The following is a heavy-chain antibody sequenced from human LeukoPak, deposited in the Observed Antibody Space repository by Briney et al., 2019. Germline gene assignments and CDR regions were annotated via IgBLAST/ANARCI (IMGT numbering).Heavy chain of an antibody. V-gene: IGHV3-23*01. CDR3: ASGSSGWPLDY. J-gene: IGHJ4*02. CDR2: ISGSGGST. D-gene: IGHD6-19*01. Sequence: AISGSGGSTYYADSVKGRFTISRDNSKNTLYLQMNSLRAEDTAVYYCASGSSGWPLDYWGQGTLVTVSS.